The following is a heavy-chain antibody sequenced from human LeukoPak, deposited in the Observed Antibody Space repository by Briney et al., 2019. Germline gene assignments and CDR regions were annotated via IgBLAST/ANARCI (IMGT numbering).Heavy chain of an antibody. CDR3: ARRDDSSGYHKIFDY. J-gene: IGHJ4*02. D-gene: IGHD3-22*01. V-gene: IGHV4-59*04. CDR2: IYYGENT. Sequence: PGGSLRLSCAASGFTFSDYSLNWVRQAPGKGLEWIGNIYYGENTYYNPSLKSRVTISIDTSKNQFYLKLSSLTAADTAVCYCARRDDSSGYHKIFDYWGPGTLVTVSS. CDR1: GFTFSDYSLN.